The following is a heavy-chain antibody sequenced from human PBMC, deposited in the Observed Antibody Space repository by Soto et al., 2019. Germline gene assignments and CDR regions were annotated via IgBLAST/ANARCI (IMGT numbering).Heavy chain of an antibody. CDR3: GKVLVGATGHTDSDS. D-gene: IGHD2-15*01. J-gene: IGHJ4*02. CDR2: IYHSGNT. V-gene: IGHV4-30-4*08. CDR1: GDSISSGDYY. Sequence: SETLSLTCTVSGDSISSGDYYWSWIRQPPGKGLEWIGNIYHSGNTYYNPSLKSRLTISVDTSKNQFSLKLTSVTAADTALYYCGKVLVGATGHTDSDSWGPGTLVTVSS.